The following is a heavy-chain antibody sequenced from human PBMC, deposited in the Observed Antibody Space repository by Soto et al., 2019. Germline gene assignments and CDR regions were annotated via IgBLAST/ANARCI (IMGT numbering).Heavy chain of an antibody. D-gene: IGHD3-22*01. CDR3: ARGRIQYYDRSGYSH. CDR1: GGSFSGYY. Sequence: SETLSLTCAVYGGSFSGYYWSRIRQPPGKGLEWIGEINHSGSTNYNSSLKSRVTISVDTSKSQFSLKVSSVTAADTAVYYCARGRIQYYDRSGYSHWGQGTQVTVSS. J-gene: IGHJ4*02. CDR2: INHSGST. V-gene: IGHV4-34*01.